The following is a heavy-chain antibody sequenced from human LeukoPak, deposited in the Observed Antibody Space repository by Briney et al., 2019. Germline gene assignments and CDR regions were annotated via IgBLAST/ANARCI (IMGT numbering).Heavy chain of an antibody. CDR1: GGSISSYY. V-gene: IGHV4-4*09. CDR3: ARHGSTYYYYYMDV. Sequence: PSETLSLTCTVSGGSISSYYWSWIRLPPGKGLEWIGYIYTSGSTNYNPSLKSRVTISVDTSKNQFSLKLSSVTAADTAVYYCARHGSTYYYYYMDVWGKGTTVTVSS. J-gene: IGHJ6*03. CDR2: IYTSGST.